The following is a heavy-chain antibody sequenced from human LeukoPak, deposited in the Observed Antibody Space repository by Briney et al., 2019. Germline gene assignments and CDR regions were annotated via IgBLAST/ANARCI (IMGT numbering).Heavy chain of an antibody. D-gene: IGHD5-24*01. CDR2: ISAYNGNT. CDR1: GYTFTSYG. CDR3: ARDRVRDGYNPGGY. J-gene: IGHJ4*02. Sequence: ASVKVSCKASGYTFTSYGISWVRQAPGQGLEWMGWISAYNGNTKYSQEFQGRVTITRDTSASTAYMELSSLRPEDTAMFYCARDRVRDGYNPGGYWGQGTLVTVSS. V-gene: IGHV1-18*01.